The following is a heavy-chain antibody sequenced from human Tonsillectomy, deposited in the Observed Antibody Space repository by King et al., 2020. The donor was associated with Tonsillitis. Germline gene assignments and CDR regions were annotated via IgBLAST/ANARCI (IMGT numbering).Heavy chain of an antibody. CDR3: ARQERGYSYGHFDY. J-gene: IGHJ4*02. Sequence: LQLQESGPGLGKPSETLSLTCTVSGGSISSSSYYWGWIRQPPGKGLEWIGSIYYSGSTYYNPSLKSRVTISVDTSKNQFSLKLRSVTAADTAVYCCARQERGYSYGHFDYWGEGTLVTVSS. V-gene: IGHV4-39*01. D-gene: IGHD5-18*01. CDR1: GGSISSSSYY. CDR2: IYYSGST.